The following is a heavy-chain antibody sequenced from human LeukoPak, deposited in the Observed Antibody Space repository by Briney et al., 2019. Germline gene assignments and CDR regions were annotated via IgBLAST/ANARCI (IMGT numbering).Heavy chain of an antibody. CDR2: INPNSGGA. V-gene: IGHV1-2*02. J-gene: IGHJ4*02. Sequence: ASVKVSCKASGYTLRVYYMYWVRQAPAQGLELMVWINPNSGGAKYAQKFQGRVTMTMDTSITTAYMEVSSLTSDDTAVYYCARDRGGPYCNGDCYHDYWGQGTLVTVSS. D-gene: IGHD2-21*02. CDR3: ARDRGGPYCNGDCYHDY. CDR1: GYTLRVYY.